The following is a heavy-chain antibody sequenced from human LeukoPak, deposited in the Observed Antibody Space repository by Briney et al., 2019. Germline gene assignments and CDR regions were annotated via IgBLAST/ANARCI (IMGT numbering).Heavy chain of an antibody. V-gene: IGHV3-7*01. CDR2: IKQDGSEK. CDR3: ARDLGDDYDILTGYYDY. CDR1: GFTFSSYW. Sequence: GGSLRLSCAASGFTFSSYWMSWVRQAPGKGLEWVANIKQDGSEKYYVDSVKGRFTISRDNAKNSLYLQMNSLRAGDTAVYYCARDLGDDYDILTGYYDYWGQGTLVTVSS. J-gene: IGHJ4*02. D-gene: IGHD3-9*01.